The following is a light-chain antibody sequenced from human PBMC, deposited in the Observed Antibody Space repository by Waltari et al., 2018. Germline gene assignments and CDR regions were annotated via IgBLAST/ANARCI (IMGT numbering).Light chain of an antibody. CDR1: QSVSSSY. J-gene: IGKJ3*01. CDR2: GAS. Sequence: EIVLTQSPGTLSLSAGERATLSCRASQSVSSSYLAWYQQRPGQAPRLLIYGASSRATGIPDRFSGSGSGTDFTLTISRLEPEDFAVYYCQQYGSSPFGPGTKVDIK. V-gene: IGKV3-20*01. CDR3: QQYGSSP.